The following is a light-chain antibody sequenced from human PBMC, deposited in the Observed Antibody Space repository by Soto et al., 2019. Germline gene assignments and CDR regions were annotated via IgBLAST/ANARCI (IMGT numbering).Light chain of an antibody. CDR3: GTWDISLSVV. CDR1: SSNIAKNY. Sequence: QSALTQPPSVSVAPGQKVTVSCSGSSSNIAKNYVYWYQQLPGTAPKLLIFDNDKRPSGIPDRFSGSKSGTSATLGITGLQTGDEADYYCGTWDISLSVVLGGGSKRTVL. J-gene: IGLJ2*01. V-gene: IGLV1-51*01. CDR2: DND.